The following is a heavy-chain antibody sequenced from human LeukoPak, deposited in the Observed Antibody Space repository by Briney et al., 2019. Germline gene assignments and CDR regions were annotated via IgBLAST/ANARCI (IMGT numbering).Heavy chain of an antibody. V-gene: IGHV4-59*11. CDR1: GASISSHY. CDR2: IYNSGST. D-gene: IGHD3-22*01. J-gene: IGHJ4*02. CDR3: ARSHDTSGYYQQFDY. Sequence: PSETLSLTCTVSGASISSHYWSWIRQPPGKGLEWIGYIYNSGSTNYNPSLKSRVTISVDTPKTQFSLKLTSVTAADTAVYYCARSHDTSGYYQQFDYWGQGTLVSVSS.